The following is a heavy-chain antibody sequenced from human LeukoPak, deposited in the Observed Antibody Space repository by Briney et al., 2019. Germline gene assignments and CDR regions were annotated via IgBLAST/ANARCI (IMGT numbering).Heavy chain of an antibody. Sequence: GGSLRLSCAASGFASSSYAMTWVRQAPGKGLEWVSGIGSGTNGRTYYAESVKGRFSISRDNSKDTLSLQMNSLRADDSAIYYCVQSTAWYRSSWYLMYWGQGILVTVSS. J-gene: IGHJ4*02. D-gene: IGHD6-13*01. V-gene: IGHV3-23*01. CDR3: VQSTAWYRSSWYLMY. CDR1: GFASSSYA. CDR2: IGSGTNGRT.